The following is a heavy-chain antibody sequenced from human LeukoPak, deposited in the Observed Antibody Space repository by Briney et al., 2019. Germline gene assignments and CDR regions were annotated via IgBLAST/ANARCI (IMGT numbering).Heavy chain of an antibody. CDR1: GGSISRSSYY. CDR3: ATRPYGSGSCYNVAYYFYY. CDR2: IYYSGRT. V-gene: IGHV4-39*01. D-gene: IGHD3-10*01. J-gene: IGHJ4*01. Sequence: SETLSLTCTVSGGSISRSSYYWGWIRPPPGEGLEWIGSIYYSGRTFYNPSHKCRITISVNTAKNQYSQKLSSVTAVDAAVYSGATRPYGSGSCYNVAYYFYYWGQGTLVTVSS.